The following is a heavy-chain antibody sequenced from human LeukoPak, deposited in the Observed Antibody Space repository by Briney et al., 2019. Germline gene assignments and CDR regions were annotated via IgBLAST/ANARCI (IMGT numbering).Heavy chain of an antibody. Sequence: PGGSLRLSCAVPGFTFSSYSIDWVRQAPGKGLEWVSYISSSSSYIYYADSVKGRFTISRDNDKNSVYLQMNSLRDEDTAVYYCARVYRSGYSVDYWGQGTLVTVSS. D-gene: IGHD6-19*01. CDR1: GFTFSSYS. CDR3: ARVYRSGYSVDY. V-gene: IGHV3-48*02. CDR2: ISSSSSYI. J-gene: IGHJ4*02.